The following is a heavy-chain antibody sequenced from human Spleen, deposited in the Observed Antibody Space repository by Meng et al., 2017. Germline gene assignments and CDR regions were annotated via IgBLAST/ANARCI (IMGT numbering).Heavy chain of an antibody. Sequence: ESPKTPRKGSGYRFTSYWIGWVRQMPGQGLEWMGIIYPGDSDTRYSPSFQGQVTISADKSISTAYLQWSSLKASDTAMYYCTRYSEGSSGYYSLSGFDIWGQGTMVTVSS. CDR1: GYRFTSYW. CDR3: TRYSEGSSGYYSLSGFDI. CDR2: IYPGDSDT. J-gene: IGHJ3*02. V-gene: IGHV5-51*01. D-gene: IGHD6-19*01.